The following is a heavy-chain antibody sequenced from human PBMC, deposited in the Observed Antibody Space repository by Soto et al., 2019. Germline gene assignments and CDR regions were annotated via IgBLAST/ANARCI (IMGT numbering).Heavy chain of an antibody. CDR1: AFTFSSYA. CDR3: ARDPIPRPNDSSGYYYY. D-gene: IGHD3-22*01. V-gene: IGHV3-30-3*01. J-gene: IGHJ4*02. Sequence: GGSLRLSCAASAFTFSSYAMHWVRQAPAKGLEWVAVISYDGSNKYYADSVKGRFTFSRVDSKNTLYLQMNSLRAEDTAESYCARDPIPRPNDSSGYYYYWRQGTLVTVSS. CDR2: ISYDGSNK.